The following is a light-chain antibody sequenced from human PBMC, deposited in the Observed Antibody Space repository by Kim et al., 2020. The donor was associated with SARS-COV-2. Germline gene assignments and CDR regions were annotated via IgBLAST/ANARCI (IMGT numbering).Light chain of an antibody. CDR2: GAS. J-gene: IGKJ5*01. CDR1: QDISND. CDR3: LQHNTYPIT. V-gene: IGKV1-17*01. Sequence: ASVGDRVTITCRASQDISNDLGWYQQNSGRAPKRLIYGASSLQSGVPSRFSGSGSGTEFTLTISSLQPEDFATYFCLQHNTYPITFGQGTRLEIK.